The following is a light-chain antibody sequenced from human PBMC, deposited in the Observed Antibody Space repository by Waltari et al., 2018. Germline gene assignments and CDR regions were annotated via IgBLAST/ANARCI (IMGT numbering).Light chain of an antibody. CDR1: SSDVGTYKR. V-gene: IGLV2-23*02. Sequence: QSALTQPASVSGSPGQSITISCTGTSSDVGTYKRVSWYQQHPGKAPKLMFYAVRKRPSGVSVRFSGAKTGDMASLTIAGLQPEDEAEYFCSSYAGSSKGVFGGGTKVTVL. J-gene: IGLJ2*01. CDR3: SSYAGSSKGV. CDR2: AVR.